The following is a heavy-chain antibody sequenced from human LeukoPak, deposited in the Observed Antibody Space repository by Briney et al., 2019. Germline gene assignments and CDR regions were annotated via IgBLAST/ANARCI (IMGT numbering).Heavy chain of an antibody. CDR3: AGQLYDSSGYLDY. Sequence: SETLSLTCTVSGGSISSSSYYWGWIRQPPGKGLEWIGSIYYSGSTYYNPSLKSRATISVDTSKNQFSLKLSSVTAADTAVYYCAGQLYDSSGYLDYWGQGTLVAVSS. CDR1: GGSISSSSYY. V-gene: IGHV4-39*01. CDR2: IYYSGST. J-gene: IGHJ4*02. D-gene: IGHD3-22*01.